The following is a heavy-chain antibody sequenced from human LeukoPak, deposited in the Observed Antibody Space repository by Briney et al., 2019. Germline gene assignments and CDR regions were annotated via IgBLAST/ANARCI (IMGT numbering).Heavy chain of an antibody. J-gene: IGHJ6*02. V-gene: IGHV4-59*01. CDR1: GGSISGNY. CDR3: ARFGTDYDMDV. D-gene: IGHD3/OR15-3a*01. Sequence: SETLSLTCTVSGGSISGNYWTWTRQPPGKGLEWIGQIHYRGKADYNPSLRSRIIISVDTSKNQMFLRLSSVTAADTAVYYCARFGTDYDMDVWGQGTKVTVSS. CDR2: IHYRGKA.